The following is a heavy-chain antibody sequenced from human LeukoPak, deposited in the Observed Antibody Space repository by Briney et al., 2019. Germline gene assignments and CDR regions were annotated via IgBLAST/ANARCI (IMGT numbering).Heavy chain of an antibody. D-gene: IGHD3-3*01. CDR3: ARALSYDFWSGYLSAFDI. CDR2: INHSGST. Sequence: SETLSLTCAVYGGSFSGYYWSWIRQPPGKGLEWIGEINHSGSTNYNPSLKSRVTISVDTSKNQFSLKLSSVTAADTAVYYCARALSYDFWSGYLSAFDIWGQGTMVTVSS. CDR1: GGSFSGYY. J-gene: IGHJ3*02. V-gene: IGHV4-34*01.